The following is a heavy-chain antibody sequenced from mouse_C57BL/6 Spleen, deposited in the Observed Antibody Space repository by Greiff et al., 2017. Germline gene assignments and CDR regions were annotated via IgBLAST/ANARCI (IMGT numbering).Heavy chain of an antibody. J-gene: IGHJ1*03. Sequence: EVQGVESGGGLVQPGGSLSLSCAASGFTFTDYYMSWVSQPPGKALEWLGFIRNKANGYTTEYNAYVKGRFTISRDNSQSFLYLQMNTLRDEDSSTYYCERAFTTVVARYFDVWGTGTTVTVSS. D-gene: IGHD1-1*01. CDR1: GFTFTDYY. CDR2: IRNKANGYTT. V-gene: IGHV7-3*01. CDR3: ERAFTTVVARYFDV.